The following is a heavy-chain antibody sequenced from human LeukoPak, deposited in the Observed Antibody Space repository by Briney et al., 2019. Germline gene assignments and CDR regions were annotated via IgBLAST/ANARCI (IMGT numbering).Heavy chain of an antibody. Sequence: ASVKVSCKASGGTFSSYAISWVRQAPGQGLEWMVGIIPIFGTPNYAQKFQGRVTITADESTSTAYMELSSLRSEDTAVYYCARTWFGELLVSNWFDPWGQGTLVTVSS. CDR2: IIPIFGTP. V-gene: IGHV1-69*13. CDR3: ARTWFGELLVSNWFDP. D-gene: IGHD3-10*01. J-gene: IGHJ5*02. CDR1: GGTFSSYA.